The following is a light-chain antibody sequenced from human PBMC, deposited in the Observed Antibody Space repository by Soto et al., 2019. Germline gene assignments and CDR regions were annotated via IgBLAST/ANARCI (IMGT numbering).Light chain of an antibody. Sequence: EIVMTQSPATLSVSPGERATLSCRASESVSNNLAWYQQKPGQAPRLLIYGASTRATGIPTRFSGSGSGTEFTLTISSLQSEDFALYYCQQYNNWPLYSFGQGTKLEIK. J-gene: IGKJ2*03. CDR1: ESVSNN. CDR3: QQYNNWPLYS. V-gene: IGKV3-15*01. CDR2: GAS.